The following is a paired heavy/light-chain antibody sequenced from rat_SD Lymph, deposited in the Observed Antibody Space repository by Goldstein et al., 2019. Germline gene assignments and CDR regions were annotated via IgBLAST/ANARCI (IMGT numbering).Light chain of an antibody. CDR1: QGISTS. J-gene: IGKJ2-3*01. Sequence: DIVLTQSPATLSVTPGESVSLSCRASQGISTSIHWYQQKSNESPRLLIKYASQSISGIPSRFSGSGSGTDFTLSINRVESEDFSVYYCQQSYSLPYTFGAGTKLELK. CDR3: QQSYSLPYT. CDR2: YAS. V-gene: IGKV5S2*01.
Heavy chain of an antibody. D-gene: IGHD1-11*01. Sequence: QVQLKESGPGLVQPSQTLSLTCTVSGFSLTSYHVHWVRQPPGKGLEWMGVMWSDGDTSYNSALKSRLSISRDTSKSQVFLKMSSLQTEDTATYYCARESAGGIDEYYVMDAWGQGASVTVSS. V-gene: IGHV2-32*01. CDR2: MWSDGDT. CDR3: ARESAGGIDEYYVMDA. J-gene: IGHJ4*01. CDR1: GFSLTSYH.